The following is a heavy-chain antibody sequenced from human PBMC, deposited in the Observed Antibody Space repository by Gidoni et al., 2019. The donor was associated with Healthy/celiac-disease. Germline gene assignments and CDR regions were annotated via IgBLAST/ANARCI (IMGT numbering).Heavy chain of an antibody. V-gene: IGHV3-48*03. CDR2: ISSSGSTI. J-gene: IGHJ4*02. CDR3: ARGNYDSSGYPDY. D-gene: IGHD3-22*01. CDR1: GFTFSSYE. Sequence: EVQLVESGGGLVQPGGSLRLSCAASGFTFSSYEMNWVRQAPGKGLEWVSYISSSGSTIYYADSVKGRFTISRDNAKNSLYLQMNSLRAEDTAVYYCARGNYDSSGYPDYWGQGTLVTVSS.